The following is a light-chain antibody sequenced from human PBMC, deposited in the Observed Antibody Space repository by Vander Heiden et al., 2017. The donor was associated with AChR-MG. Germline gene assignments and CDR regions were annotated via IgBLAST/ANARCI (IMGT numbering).Light chain of an antibody. CDR1: QSISSY. J-gene: IGKJ4*01. Sequence: DIQMTQSPSSLSASVGDRVTITCRASQSISSYLNWYQQKPGKAPKLLIYAASSLQSGVPSRFSGSGSGTDFTLTISSLQPEDFATYYCQQTDSTPPVTFGGGIKVEIK. CDR2: AAS. CDR3: QQTDSTPPVT. V-gene: IGKV1-39*01.